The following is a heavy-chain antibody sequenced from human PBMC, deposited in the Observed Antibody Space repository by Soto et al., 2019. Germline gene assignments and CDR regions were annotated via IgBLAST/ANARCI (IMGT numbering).Heavy chain of an antibody. D-gene: IGHD3-22*01. Sequence: SETLSLTCTVSGGSISSGDYYWSWIRQPPGKGLEWIGYIYYSGSTYYNPSLKSRVTISVDTSKNQFSLKLSSVTAADTAVYYCARVHDSSGYPDHWSQGTLVTVSS. J-gene: IGHJ4*02. CDR2: IYYSGST. CDR1: GGSISSGDYY. CDR3: ARVHDSSGYPDH. V-gene: IGHV4-30-4*01.